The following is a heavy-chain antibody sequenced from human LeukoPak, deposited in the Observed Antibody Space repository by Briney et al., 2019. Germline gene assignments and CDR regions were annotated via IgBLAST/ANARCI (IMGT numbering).Heavy chain of an antibody. CDR1: GGSISSYY. V-gene: IGHV4-59*12. CDR3: ARVGYYGSGSYYRY. D-gene: IGHD3-10*01. J-gene: IGHJ4*02. CDR2: IYYSGST. Sequence: SETLSLTCTVSGGSISSYYWSWIRQPPGKGLEWIGYIYYSGSTNYNPPLKSRVTISVDTSKNQFSLKLSSVTAADTAVYYCARVGYYGSGSYYRYWGQGTLVTVSS.